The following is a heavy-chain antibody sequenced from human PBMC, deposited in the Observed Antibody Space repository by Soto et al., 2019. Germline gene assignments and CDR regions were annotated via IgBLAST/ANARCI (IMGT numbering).Heavy chain of an antibody. Sequence: GSLRLSCAASGFTFSSYDMHWVRQVTGKGLEWVSAIGAAGDTYYPDSVKGRFTISRENAKNSLYLQMNSLRAEDTAVYYCASGGWGSSWYEGGSRIDYWGQGTLVTVSS. J-gene: IGHJ4*02. CDR1: GFTFSSYD. CDR3: ASGGWGSSWYEGGSRIDY. V-gene: IGHV3-13*01. CDR2: IGAAGDT. D-gene: IGHD6-13*01.